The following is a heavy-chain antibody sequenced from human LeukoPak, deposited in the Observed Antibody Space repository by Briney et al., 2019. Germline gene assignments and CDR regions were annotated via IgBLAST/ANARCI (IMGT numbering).Heavy chain of an antibody. CDR3: ARETPEGYYYYMDV. CDR2: IYYSGST. Sequence: KPSETLSLTCTVSGGSISSGDYYWSWIRQPPGKGLEWIGYIYYSGSTYYNPSLKSRVTISVDTSKNQFSLKLSSVTAADTAVYYCARETPEGYYYYMDVWGKGTTVTVSS. CDR1: GGSISSGDYY. J-gene: IGHJ6*03. V-gene: IGHV4-30-4*02.